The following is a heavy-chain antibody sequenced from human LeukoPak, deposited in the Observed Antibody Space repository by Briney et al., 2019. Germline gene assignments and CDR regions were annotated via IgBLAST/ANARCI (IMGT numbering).Heavy chain of an antibody. Sequence: ASVKVSCKASGDSLTIYAIRWVRQAPGQGLEWMGRINAGNGSTKSSQKFQGRVIITRDTSASTAYMELSSLRSEDTAVYYCATSVVDDYYYYYGMDVWGQGTTVTVSS. D-gene: IGHD2-15*01. J-gene: IGHJ6*02. V-gene: IGHV1-3*01. CDR2: INAGNGST. CDR1: GDSLTIYA. CDR3: ATSVVDDYYYYYGMDV.